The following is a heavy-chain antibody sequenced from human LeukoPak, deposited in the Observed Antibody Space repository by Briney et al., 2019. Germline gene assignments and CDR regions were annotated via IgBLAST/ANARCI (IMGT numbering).Heavy chain of an antibody. Sequence: ASVKVSCKASGYTFTSYDINWVRQAPGQGLEWMGWISAYNGNTNYAQKLQGRVTMTTDTSTSIAYMELRSLRSDDTAVYYCARDRKWELNLGWFDPWGQGTLVTVSS. V-gene: IGHV1-18*01. CDR3: ARDRKWELNLGWFDP. CDR1: GYTFTSYD. D-gene: IGHD1-26*01. J-gene: IGHJ5*02. CDR2: ISAYNGNT.